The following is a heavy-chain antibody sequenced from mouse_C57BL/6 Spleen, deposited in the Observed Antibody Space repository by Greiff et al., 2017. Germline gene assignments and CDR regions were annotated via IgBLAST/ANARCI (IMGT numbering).Heavy chain of an antibody. CDR2: IWSGGST. D-gene: IGHD1-1*01. V-gene: IGHV2-2*01. CDR1: GFSLTSYG. J-gene: IGHJ4*01. Sequence: QVQLQQSGPGLVQPSQSLSITCTVSGFSLTSYGVHWVRQSPGKGLEWLGVIWSGGSTDYNAAFISRLSISKDNSKSQVFFKMNSLQADDTAIYYCARPYYYGSSPYAMDYWGQGTSVTVSS. CDR3: ARPYYYGSSPYAMDY.